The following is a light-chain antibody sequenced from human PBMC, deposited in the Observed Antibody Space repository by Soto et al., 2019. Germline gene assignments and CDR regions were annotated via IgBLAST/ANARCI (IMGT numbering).Light chain of an antibody. J-gene: IGLJ2*01. CDR3: CSYAGSSTVVV. CDR1: SSDVGSYNL. V-gene: IGLV2-23*03. Sequence: QSARTQPASVSGSPGQSITISCTGTSSDVGSYNLVSWYQQHPGKAPKLMIYEGSKRPSGVSNRFSGSKSGNTASLTISGLQAEDEADYYCCSYAGSSTVVVFGGGTKLTVL. CDR2: EGS.